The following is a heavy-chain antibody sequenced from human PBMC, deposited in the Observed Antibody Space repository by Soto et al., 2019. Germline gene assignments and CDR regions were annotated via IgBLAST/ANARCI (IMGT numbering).Heavy chain of an antibody. D-gene: IGHD2-15*01. CDR3: ARSQGGSSSLDIYYYYYYGMDV. V-gene: IGHV1-69*01. CDR1: GGTFSTYA. CDR2: VIPIFGTP. J-gene: IGHJ6*02. Sequence: QVQLVQSGAEVKKPGSSVKVSCKAPGGTFSTYAISCVRQAPGQGLEWMGGVIPIFGTPKYAQKFQGRVTITADESTSTGYMELRSLRSEDTAVYYCARSQGGSSSLDIYYYYYYGMDVWDQGTTVTVSS.